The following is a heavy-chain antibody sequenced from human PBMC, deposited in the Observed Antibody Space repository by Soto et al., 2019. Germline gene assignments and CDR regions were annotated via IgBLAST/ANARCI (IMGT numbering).Heavy chain of an antibody. Sequence: GGSLRLSCAASGFTFSSYAMSWVRQAPGKGLEWVSAISGSGGSTYYADSVKGRFTISRDNSKNTLYLQMNSLRAEDTAVYYCAKDPWNCSGGSCYPEDYMDVWGKGTTVTVSS. CDR1: GFTFSSYA. CDR3: AKDPWNCSGGSCYPEDYMDV. CDR2: ISGSGGST. J-gene: IGHJ6*03. V-gene: IGHV3-23*01. D-gene: IGHD2-15*01.